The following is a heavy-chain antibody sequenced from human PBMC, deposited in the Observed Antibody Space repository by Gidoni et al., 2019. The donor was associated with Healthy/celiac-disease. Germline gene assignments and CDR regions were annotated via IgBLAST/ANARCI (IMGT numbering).Heavy chain of an antibody. CDR3: ARIVGATVLYYYYGMDV. D-gene: IGHD1-26*01. V-gene: IGHV3-21*01. CDR2: ISSSSSYI. J-gene: IGHJ6*02. CDR1: GFTFSSSS. Sequence: EVQLVESGGGLVKPGGSLRLSCAASGFTFSSSSMNWVRQAPGKGLEWVSSISSSSSYIYYADSVKGRFTISRDNAKNSLYLQMNSLRAEDTAVYYCARIVGATVLYYYYGMDVWGQGTTVTVSS.